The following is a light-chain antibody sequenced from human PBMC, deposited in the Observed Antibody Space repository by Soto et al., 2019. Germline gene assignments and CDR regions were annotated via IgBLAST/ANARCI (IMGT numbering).Light chain of an antibody. CDR2: DAS. CDR3: QQYNHWLTWS. V-gene: IGKV3-11*01. Sequence: EIVLTQSPATLSLSPWERATLSCRASQSVSSYLAWYQQKPGQAPRLLIYDASNRATGIPARFSGSGSGTDFTLTISSLQSEDSAVYYCQQYNHWLTWSFGQGTKVDIK. CDR1: QSVSSY. J-gene: IGKJ1*01.